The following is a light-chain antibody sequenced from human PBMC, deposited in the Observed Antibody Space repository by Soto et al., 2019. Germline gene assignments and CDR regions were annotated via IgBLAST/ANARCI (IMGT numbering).Light chain of an antibody. J-gene: IGLJ3*02. CDR3: LVSYNGANWV. CDR1: TGDITSVHY. V-gene: IGLV7-46*01. Sequence: QAVVTQAPSLTVSPGGTGSLTCGSKTGDITSVHYRYLFQQKPAQAPTTLIYETTNCESWTPARFSCSLLCGKAGLPLSGAQPEDEADYYCLVSYNGANWVFGGGTQPPVL. CDR2: ETT.